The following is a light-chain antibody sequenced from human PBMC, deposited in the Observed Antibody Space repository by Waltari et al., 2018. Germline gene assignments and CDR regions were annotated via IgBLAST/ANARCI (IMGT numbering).Light chain of an antibody. Sequence: QSVLTQPPSVSAAPGQKVTISCSGSSSNIGNNYISWYQHLPGTAPKLLIYDNNKRPSGIPDRVSGSKSGTSATLGVTGLQTGDEADYYCGTWDSSLSAVVFGGGTKLTVL. CDR2: DNN. CDR3: GTWDSSLSAVV. J-gene: IGLJ2*01. V-gene: IGLV1-51*01. CDR1: SSNIGNNY.